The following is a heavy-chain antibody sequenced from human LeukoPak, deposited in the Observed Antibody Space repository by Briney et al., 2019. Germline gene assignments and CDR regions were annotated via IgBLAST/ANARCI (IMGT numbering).Heavy chain of an antibody. CDR1: GFIFNRYE. D-gene: IGHD5-24*01. V-gene: IGHV3-48*03. Sequence: GGSLRLSCAASGFIFNRYEMNWVRQAPGKGLEWVSYISGSGSTIYYADSVKGRFTISRDNAKNSLYLQMNSLRAEDTAVYYCARGDGGYYYGMDVWGRGITVTVSS. J-gene: IGHJ6*02. CDR2: ISGSGSTI. CDR3: ARGDGGYYYGMDV.